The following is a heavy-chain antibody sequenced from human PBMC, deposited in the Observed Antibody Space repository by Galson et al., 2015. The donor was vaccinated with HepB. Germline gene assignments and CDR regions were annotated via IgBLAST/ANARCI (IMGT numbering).Heavy chain of an antibody. J-gene: IGHJ4*02. Sequence: SLRLSCAASGFTFSSYGMNWVRQAPGKGLEWVSSISSTSSYISYADSVKGRFTISRDNAQNSLFLQMNRLRGEDTAVYYCARDFLWQHLVPQDRRDYWGQGTLVTVSS. D-gene: IGHD2-21*01. CDR3: ARDFLWQHLVPQDRRDY. CDR1: GFTFSSYG. V-gene: IGHV3-21*01. CDR2: ISSTSSYI.